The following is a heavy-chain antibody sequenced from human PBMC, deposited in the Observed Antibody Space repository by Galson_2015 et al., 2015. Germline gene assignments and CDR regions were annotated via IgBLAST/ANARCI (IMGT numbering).Heavy chain of an antibody. D-gene: IGHD1-1*01. J-gene: IGHJ3*02. V-gene: IGHV3-30*18. CDR2: ISYDGSNK. CDR1: GFTFSSYG. Sequence: SLRLSCAASGFTFSSYGMHWVRQAPGKGLEWVAVISYDGSNKYYADSVKGRFTISRDNSKNTLYLQMNSLRAEDTAVYYCAKDGIRALEAFDIWGQGTMVTVSS. CDR3: AKDGIRALEAFDI.